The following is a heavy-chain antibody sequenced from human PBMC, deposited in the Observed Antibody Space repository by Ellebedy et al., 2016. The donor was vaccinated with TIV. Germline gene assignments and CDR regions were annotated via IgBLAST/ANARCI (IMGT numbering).Heavy chain of an antibody. CDR2: ISYDGSNK. CDR3: QVVVITTFGRALNDY. J-gene: IGHJ4*02. Sequence: GGSLRLXCAASGFTFSSYGMHWVRQAPGKGLEWVAVISYDGSNKYYADSVKGRFTISRDNSKNTLYLQMNSLRAEDTAVYYCQVVVITTFGRALNDYWGQGTLVTVSS. V-gene: IGHV3-30*03. D-gene: IGHD3-22*01. CDR1: GFTFSSYG.